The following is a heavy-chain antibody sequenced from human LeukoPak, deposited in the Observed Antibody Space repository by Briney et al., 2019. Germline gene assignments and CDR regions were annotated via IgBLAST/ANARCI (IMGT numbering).Heavy chain of an antibody. CDR2: ISSSSSTI. V-gene: IGHV3-48*01. CDR1: GFTFSSYS. CDR3: ARADRSSRFDP. D-gene: IGHD6-6*01. Sequence: GGSLRLSCAASGFTFSSYSMNWVRQAPGTGLEWVSYISSSSSTIYYGDSVKGRFTISRDNAKNSLYLQMNSLRAEDTAVYYCARADRSSRFDPWGQGTLVTVSS. J-gene: IGHJ5*02.